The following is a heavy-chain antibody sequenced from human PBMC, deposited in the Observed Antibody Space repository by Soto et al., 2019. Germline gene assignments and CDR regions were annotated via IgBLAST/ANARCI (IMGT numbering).Heavy chain of an antibody. V-gene: IGHV4-59*08. Sequence: SETLSLTCTVSGGSITSFYWSWIRQPPGKRLEWIGYIYYNGDTNYNPSLKSRVTMSVDTSKNQVSLNLASVTSADTAVYYCARQPPATAAFDIWGQGTMVIVSS. J-gene: IGHJ3*02. D-gene: IGHD5-12*01. CDR1: GGSITSFY. CDR3: ARQPPATAAFDI. CDR2: IYYNGDT.